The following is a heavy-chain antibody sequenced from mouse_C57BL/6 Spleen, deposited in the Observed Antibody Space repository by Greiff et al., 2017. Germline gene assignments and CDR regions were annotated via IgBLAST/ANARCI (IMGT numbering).Heavy chain of an antibody. J-gene: IGHJ4*01. CDR3: TNDGYYGDAMDD. V-gene: IGHV1-15*01. CDR1: GYTFTDYE. Sequence: QVQLQQSGAELVRPGASVTLSCKASGYTFTDYEMHWVKQTPVHGLEWIGAIDPETGGTAYNQKFKGKAILTADKSSSTAYMELRSLTSEDSAVYYCTNDGYYGDAMDDWGQGTSVTVSS. CDR2: IDPETGGT. D-gene: IGHD2-3*01.